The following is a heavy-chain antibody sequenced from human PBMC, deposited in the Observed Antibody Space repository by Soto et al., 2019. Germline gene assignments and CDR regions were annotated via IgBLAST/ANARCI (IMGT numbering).Heavy chain of an antibody. V-gene: IGHV3-30*18. Sequence: GGSLRLSCAASGFTFSSYGMHWVRQAPGKGLEWVAVISYDGSNKYYADSVKGRFTISRDNSKNTLYLQMNSLRAEDTAVYYCAKDARPYIVAPIYYFDYWGQGTLVTVSS. CDR2: ISYDGSNK. D-gene: IGHD5-12*01. CDR1: GFTFSSYG. J-gene: IGHJ4*02. CDR3: AKDARPYIVAPIYYFDY.